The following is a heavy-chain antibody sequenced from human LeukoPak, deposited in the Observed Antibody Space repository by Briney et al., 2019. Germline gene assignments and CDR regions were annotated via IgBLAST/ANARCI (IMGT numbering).Heavy chain of an antibody. V-gene: IGHV4-39*01. J-gene: IGHJ4*02. Sequence: SESLSLTCTVSGGSISSSSYYWGWIRQPPGKGLGWIGSIYYSGSTYYNPSLKSRVTISVDTSKNQFSLKLSSVTAADTAVYYCARARLTTVTTEFDYWGQGTLVTVSS. CDR2: IYYSGST. CDR1: GGSISSSSYY. CDR3: ARARLTTVTTEFDY. D-gene: IGHD4-17*01.